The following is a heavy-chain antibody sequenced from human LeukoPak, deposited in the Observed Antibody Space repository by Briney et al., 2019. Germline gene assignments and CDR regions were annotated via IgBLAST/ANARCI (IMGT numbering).Heavy chain of an antibody. CDR3: ARAWPYDSSGYCDAFDI. CDR2: IYYSGST. V-gene: IGHV4-59*01. CDR1: GGSISSYC. J-gene: IGHJ3*02. Sequence: SETLSLTCTVSGGSISSYCWSWIRQPPGKGLEWIGYIYYSGSTNYNPSLKSRVTISVDTSKNQFSLKLSSVTAADTAVYYCARAWPYDSSGYCDAFDIWGQGTMVTVSS. D-gene: IGHD3-22*01.